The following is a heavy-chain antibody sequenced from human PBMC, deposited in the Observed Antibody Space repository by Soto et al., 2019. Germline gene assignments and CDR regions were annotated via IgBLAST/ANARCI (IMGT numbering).Heavy chain of an antibody. CDR1: GFIFSNFA. CDR3: AKGGVGSSWAKYYFDS. V-gene: IGHV3-23*01. D-gene: IGHD6-13*01. Sequence: EVQLSESGGGFVQPGGSLRLSCAVSGFIFSNFAMTWVRQAPGQGLEWVSGISRSGDNKYYADSVKGRFTISRDNSRNTFYLQMDSLRPEDTAKYFCAKGGVGSSWAKYYFDSWGQGILVTVSS. CDR2: ISRSGDNK. J-gene: IGHJ4*02.